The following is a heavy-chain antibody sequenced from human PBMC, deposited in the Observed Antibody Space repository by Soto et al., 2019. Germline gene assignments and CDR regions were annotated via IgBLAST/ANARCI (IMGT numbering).Heavy chain of an antibody. CDR3: ARGGGVGVAGSAAFDM. J-gene: IGHJ3*02. CDR2: INPATGAA. V-gene: IGHV1-2*02. CDR1: GYPVTAYY. Sequence: QLHLVQSGAVVKKPGASVTGSCSASGYPVTAYYMHWVRQAPGRGLEWMGGINPATGAAKYTQTSQGRVTMTRDTSTSTVFMELSGLTSEDTAVFYCARGGGVGVAGSAAFDMWGQGTLVTVSS. D-gene: IGHD3-3*01.